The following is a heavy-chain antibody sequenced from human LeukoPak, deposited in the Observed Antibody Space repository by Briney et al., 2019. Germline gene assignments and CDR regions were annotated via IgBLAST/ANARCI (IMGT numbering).Heavy chain of an antibody. CDR1: GFTFSSYA. Sequence: GGSLRLSCAASGFTFSSYAMSWVRQAPEKGLEWVSAISGSGGSTYYADSVKGRFTISRDNSKNTLYLQMNSLRAEDTAVYYCAKDRLGMYYFDYWGQGTLVTVSS. V-gene: IGHV3-23*01. D-gene: IGHD7-27*01. CDR3: AKDRLGMYYFDY. CDR2: ISGSGGST. J-gene: IGHJ4*02.